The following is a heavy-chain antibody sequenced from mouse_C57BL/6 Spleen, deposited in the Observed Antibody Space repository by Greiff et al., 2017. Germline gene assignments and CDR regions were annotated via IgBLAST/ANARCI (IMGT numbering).Heavy chain of an antibody. Sequence: VQRVESGAELVKPGASVTISCKASGYAFSSYWVNWVKQRPGKGLEWMGQIYRGDCDTNYNGKFKGKATLTADKSSSPAYMQLSSLTSEDSAVYCCARSRLDYAMDYWGQGTSVTVSS. J-gene: IGHJ4*01. CDR1: GYAFSSYW. CDR3: ARSRLDYAMDY. V-gene: IGHV1-80*01. CDR2: IYRGDCDT. D-gene: IGHD2-4*01.